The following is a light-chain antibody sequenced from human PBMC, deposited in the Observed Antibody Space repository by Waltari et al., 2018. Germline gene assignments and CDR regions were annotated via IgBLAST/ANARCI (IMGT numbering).Light chain of an antibody. CDR2: DDN. J-gene: IGLJ3*02. V-gene: IGLV2-23*01. Sequence: QSALTQPASVSGSPGQSITISCPATSSDVGHYNLISWYQQYPGKAPKVMIYDDNRRPSGVSDRFSGSKSGNTASLTISGVQAEDEADYYCCSYAGSYTWVFGGGTKLTVL. CDR1: SSDVGHYNL. CDR3: CSYAGSYTWV.